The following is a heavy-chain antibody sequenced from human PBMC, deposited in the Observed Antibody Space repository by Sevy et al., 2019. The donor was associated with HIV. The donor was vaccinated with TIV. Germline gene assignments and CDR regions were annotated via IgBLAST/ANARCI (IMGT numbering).Heavy chain of an antibody. V-gene: IGHV3-9*01. CDR1: GFALHDYT. CDR3: ARDKNTVAAMDYYYYSGMDT. D-gene: IGHD5-12*01. J-gene: IGHJ6*02. CDR2: INWISSSI. Sequence: GGSLRLSCAASGFALHDYTMHWVGQAPGKGLEWVSSINWISSSIDYAASVKGRFTISRDNAKNSLYLQMNSLRIEDTALYFCARDKNTVAAMDYYYYSGMDTWGQGTTVTVSS.